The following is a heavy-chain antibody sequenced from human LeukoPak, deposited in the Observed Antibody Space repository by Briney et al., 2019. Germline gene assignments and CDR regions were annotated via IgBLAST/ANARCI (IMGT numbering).Heavy chain of an antibody. Sequence: ASVKVSCKASGYTFTSYYMHWVRQAPGQGLEWMGIINPSGGSTSYAQKFQGRVTMARDMSTSTVYMELSSLRSEDTAVYYCATGGHVRVYDSSAYYGHYWGQGTLVTVSS. CDR1: GYTFTSYY. D-gene: IGHD3-22*01. J-gene: IGHJ4*02. CDR3: ATGGHVRVYDSSAYYGHY. V-gene: IGHV1-46*01. CDR2: INPSGGST.